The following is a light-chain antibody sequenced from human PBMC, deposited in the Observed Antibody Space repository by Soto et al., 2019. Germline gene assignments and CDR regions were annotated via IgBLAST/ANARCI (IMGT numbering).Light chain of an antibody. V-gene: IGKV3-20*01. CDR3: QRYGDSPFT. CDR2: GAS. CDR1: QSVYNNY. J-gene: IGKJ3*01. Sequence: EIMLTQSPGTLALSPGERATLSCRASQSVYNNYLTWYQQKRGQAPRLLIHGASSRATGTPDRFSGSGSGTDFTLTISRLEPEDLAVYYCQRYGDSPFTFGPGTKVGIK.